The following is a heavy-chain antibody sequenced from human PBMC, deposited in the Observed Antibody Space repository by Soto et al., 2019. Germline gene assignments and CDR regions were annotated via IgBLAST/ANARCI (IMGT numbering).Heavy chain of an antibody. V-gene: IGHV4-34*01. CDR2: INHSGST. D-gene: IGHD3-10*01. CDR3: ARQYYFYAWSYYNGRFDF. J-gene: IGHJ4*02. Sequence: SETLSLTCTVYGGSFSGYYWTWIRQPPGTGLEWIGEINHSGSTNYNPSLKSRVTISVDTSKNQFSLKLISVTAADTAVYYCARQYYFYAWSYYNGRFDFWGQGTLVTVSS. CDR1: GGSFSGYY.